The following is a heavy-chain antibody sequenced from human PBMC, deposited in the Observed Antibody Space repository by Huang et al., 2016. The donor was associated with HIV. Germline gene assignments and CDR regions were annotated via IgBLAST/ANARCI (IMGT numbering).Heavy chain of an antibody. CDR1: GYSFSSSG. CDR3: ARRFSSSSGYFDY. V-gene: IGHV5-51*01. J-gene: IGHJ4*02. CDR2: IFPDDSDT. Sequence: VQLVQSGAEVKKPGESLKISCKGSGYSFSSSGIAWVRQMPGKGLEWMGIIFPDDSDTTYSPAFEGQFTISADKSSGTAYLQWSSLKASDTAMYYCARRFSSSSGYFDYWGQGSLVTVSS. D-gene: IGHD6-6*01.